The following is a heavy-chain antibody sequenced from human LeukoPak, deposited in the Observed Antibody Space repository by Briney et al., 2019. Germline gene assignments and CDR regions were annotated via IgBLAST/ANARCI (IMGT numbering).Heavy chain of an antibody. CDR3: ARDLAAAGTIAGFDP. D-gene: IGHD6-13*01. CDR1: GGSISSYY. J-gene: IGHJ5*02. V-gene: IGHV4-59*01. Sequence: SETLSLTCTVSGGSISSYYWSWIRQPPGKGLDWMGYIYYSGSTNYNPSLKSRVTISVDTSKNQFSLKLSSVTAADTAVYYCARDLAAAGTIAGFDPWGQGTLVTVSS. CDR2: IYYSGST.